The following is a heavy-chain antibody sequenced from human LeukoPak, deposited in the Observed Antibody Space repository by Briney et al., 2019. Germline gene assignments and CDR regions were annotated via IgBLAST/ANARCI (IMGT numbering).Heavy chain of an antibody. CDR1: GFTVSSNY. Sequence: GGSLRLSCAASGFTVSSNYMSWVRQAPGKGLEWVSVIYSGGSTYYADSVKGRFTISRDNSKNTLYLQMNSLRAEDTAVYYCASSIAVAGNDAFDIWGQGTMDTVSS. V-gene: IGHV3-53*01. CDR3: ASSIAVAGNDAFDI. J-gene: IGHJ3*02. D-gene: IGHD6-19*01. CDR2: IYSGGST.